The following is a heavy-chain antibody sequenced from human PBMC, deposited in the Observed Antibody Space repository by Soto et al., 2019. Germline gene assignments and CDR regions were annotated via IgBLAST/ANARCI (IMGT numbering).Heavy chain of an antibody. J-gene: IGHJ6*02. CDR3: ARNMDYYYGRGSGNGHGV. Sequence: QVQLVQSGAEVKEPGDSVRVSCEASGYTFTAYHIHWGRQAPGQGLEWMGWINPKFGDTTYAQDFQGRVSMTSDMSIRTVYMELSRLTSDDTAIYYCARNMDYYYGRGSGNGHGVWGQGTTVTVFS. CDR2: INPKFGDT. V-gene: IGHV1-2*02. D-gene: IGHD3-10*02. CDR1: GYTFTAYH.